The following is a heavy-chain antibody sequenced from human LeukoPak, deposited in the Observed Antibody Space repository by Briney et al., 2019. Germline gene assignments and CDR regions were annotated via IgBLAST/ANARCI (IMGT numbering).Heavy chain of an antibody. Sequence: ASGNVSCKASGHTFSRSYIHWVRQAPGPGLEGMGIINRSGGSTSYAQKFQDRVTMNRDKSTSTIYMQLRSLRSEDMAVYDCARARWGTGEAFDIWGQGTIVTVSS. V-gene: IGHV1-46*01. CDR2: INRSGGST. J-gene: IGHJ3*02. CDR3: ARARWGTGEAFDI. CDR1: GHTFSRSY. D-gene: IGHD4-23*01.